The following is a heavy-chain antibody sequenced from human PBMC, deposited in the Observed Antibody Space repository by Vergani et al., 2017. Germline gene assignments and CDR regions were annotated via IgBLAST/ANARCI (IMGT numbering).Heavy chain of an antibody. V-gene: IGHV3-23*01. CDR1: GFTFSSYA. J-gene: IGHJ4*02. D-gene: IGHD6-6*01. CDR2: ISGSGGST. Sequence: EVQLLESGGGLVQPGGSLRLSCAASGFTFSSYAMSWVRQAPGKGLEWVSAISGSGGSTYYADSVKCRFTISRDNSKNTLYLQMNSLRAEDTAVYYCAKESPAGYSSSYFFDYWGQGTLVTVSS. CDR3: AKESPAGYSSSYFFDY.